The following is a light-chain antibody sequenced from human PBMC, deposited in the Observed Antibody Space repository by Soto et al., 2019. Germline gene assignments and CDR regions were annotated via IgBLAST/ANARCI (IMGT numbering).Light chain of an antibody. CDR2: GAS. CDR1: QSVSSSY. CDR3: PQSGSSPTT. V-gene: IGKV3-20*01. Sequence: EIVLTQSPGTLSLSPGERATLSCRASQSVSSSYLAWYQQKPGQAPRLLIYGASSRATGIPDRFSGSGSGTDFTLTISRLEPEDVEVYYCPQSGSSPTTCGQGTKVEI. J-gene: IGKJ1*01.